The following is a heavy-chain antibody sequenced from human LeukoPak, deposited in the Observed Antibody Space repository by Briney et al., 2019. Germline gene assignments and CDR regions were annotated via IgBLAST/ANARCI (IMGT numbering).Heavy chain of an antibody. J-gene: IGHJ4*02. Sequence: GGSLRLSCAASGFTFSSYAMSWVRQAPGKGLEWVSAISGSGGSTYYADPVKGRFIISRDNSKNTLYLQMNSLRAEDTAVYYCAKGLIPGYCSSTSCYGGTFDYWGQGTLVTVSS. CDR3: AKGLIPGYCSSTSCYGGTFDY. D-gene: IGHD2-2*03. CDR2: ISGSGGST. CDR1: GFTFSSYA. V-gene: IGHV3-23*01.